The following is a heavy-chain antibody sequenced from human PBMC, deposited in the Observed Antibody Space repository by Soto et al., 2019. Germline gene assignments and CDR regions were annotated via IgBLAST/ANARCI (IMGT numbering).Heavy chain of an antibody. CDR3: ASSDDYVWGSYRYTDPDAFDI. CDR2: INHSGST. J-gene: IGHJ3*02. D-gene: IGHD3-16*02. Sequence: SETLSLTCAVYGGSFSVYYWSWIRQPPGKGLEWTGEINHSGSTNYNPSLKSRVTISVDTSKNQFSLKLSSVTAADTAVYYCASSDDYVWGSYRYTDPDAFDIWGQGTMVTVS. CDR1: GGSFSVYY. V-gene: IGHV4-34*01.